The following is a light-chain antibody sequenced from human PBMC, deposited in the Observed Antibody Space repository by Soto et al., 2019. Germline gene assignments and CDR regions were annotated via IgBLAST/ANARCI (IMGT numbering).Light chain of an antibody. Sequence: SAPTQPPSASGSPGQSVTISCTETSSDVGTYNYVSWYQQHPGKAPKLMIYEVNKRPAGVPDRFSGSKSGIMASLTVSGLQAEDEADYYCSSYAGNNNLYVFGTGTKVTVL. V-gene: IGLV2-8*01. CDR3: SSYAGNNNLYV. CDR2: EVN. J-gene: IGLJ1*01. CDR1: SSDVGTYNY.